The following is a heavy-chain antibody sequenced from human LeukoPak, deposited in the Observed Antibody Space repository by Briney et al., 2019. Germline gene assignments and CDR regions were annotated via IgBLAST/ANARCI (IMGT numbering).Heavy chain of an antibody. D-gene: IGHD2-15*01. J-gene: IGHJ4*02. V-gene: IGHV1-18*01. Sequence: GASVKVSCKASGYTFTSYGISWVRQAPGQGLEWMGWISAYNGNTNYAQKLQGRVTMTTDTSTSTAYMELRSLRSDDTAVYYCARIDRVVVAATAADYWGQGTLVTVSS. CDR1: GYTFTSYG. CDR3: ARIDRVVVAATAADY. CDR2: ISAYNGNT.